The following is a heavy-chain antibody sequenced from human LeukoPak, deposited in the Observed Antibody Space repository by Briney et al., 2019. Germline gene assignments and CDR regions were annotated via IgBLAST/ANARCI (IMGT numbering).Heavy chain of an antibody. CDR2: ISSSGSTI. D-gene: IGHD6-13*01. CDR1: GFTFSSYE. CDR3: ARESGTWGWLDP. J-gene: IGHJ5*02. Sequence: GGSLRLSCAASGFTFSSYEMNWVRQAPGKGLEWVSYISSSGSTIYYADSVKGRFTISRDNAKNSLYLQMNSLRAEDTAVYYCARESGTWGWLDPWGQGTLVTVSS. V-gene: IGHV3-48*03.